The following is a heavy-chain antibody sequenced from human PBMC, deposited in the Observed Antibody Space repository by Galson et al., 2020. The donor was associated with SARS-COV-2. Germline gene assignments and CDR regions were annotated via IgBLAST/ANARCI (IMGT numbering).Heavy chain of an antibody. CDR3: AGSKAADISPSMFAWFDS. CDR2: IYYSGST. J-gene: IGHJ5*01. V-gene: IGHV4-39*01. Sequence: SETLSLTCTVSGGSISSSSYYWGWIRQPPGKGLEWIGSIYYSGSTYYNPSLKSRVTISVDTSKNQFPLKLSSVTAADTAVYYCAGSKAADISPSMFAWFDSGGKGTLFTFSS. D-gene: IGHD3-10*02. CDR1: GGSISSSSYY.